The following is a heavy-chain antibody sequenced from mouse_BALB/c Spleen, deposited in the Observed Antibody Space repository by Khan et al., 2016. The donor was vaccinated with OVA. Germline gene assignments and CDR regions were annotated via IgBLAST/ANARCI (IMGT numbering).Heavy chain of an antibody. Sequence: VQLQQSGPELMKPGASVRISCTASGYSFATSYIHWLMQSPGKSLEWIGYIDPFSGGTTYNQNFKGKATLTVDKSSSTAYIHLSNLTSEHSAVYDCTRNGYVAWFTYWGQGTLVTVSA. D-gene: IGHD2-2*01. CDR2: IDPFSGGT. CDR1: GYSFATSY. CDR3: TRNGYVAWFTY. J-gene: IGHJ3*01. V-gene: IGHV1S135*01.